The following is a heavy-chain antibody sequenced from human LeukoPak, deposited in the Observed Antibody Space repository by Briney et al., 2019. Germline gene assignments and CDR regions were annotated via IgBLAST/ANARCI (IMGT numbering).Heavy chain of an antibody. CDR2: ISSSSSYI. Sequence: GGSLRLSCAASGFTFSSYSMNWVRQAPGKGLEWVSSISSSSSYIYYADSVKDRFTISRDNAKNSLYLQMNSLRAEDTAVYYCARGLTTVPDYWGQGTLVTVSS. CDR3: ARGLTTVPDY. D-gene: IGHD4-17*01. J-gene: IGHJ4*02. V-gene: IGHV3-21*01. CDR1: GFTFSSYS.